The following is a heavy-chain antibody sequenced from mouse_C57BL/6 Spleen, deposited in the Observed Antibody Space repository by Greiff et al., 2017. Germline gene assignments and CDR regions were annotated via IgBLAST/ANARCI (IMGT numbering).Heavy chain of an antibody. CDR3: ARIPRLGYGNYEGNYFGC. Sequence: VQLQQSGPELVKPGASVKIPCKASGYTFTDYNMDWVKQSHGKSLEWIGDINPNNGGTIYNQKFKGKATLTVDQSSSTAYMQLNSLTSEDSAVYYCARIPRLGYGNYEGNYFGCWGQGTTLTVSS. CDR1: GYTFTDYN. J-gene: IGHJ2*01. D-gene: IGHD2-1*01. V-gene: IGHV1-18*01. CDR2: INPNNGGT.